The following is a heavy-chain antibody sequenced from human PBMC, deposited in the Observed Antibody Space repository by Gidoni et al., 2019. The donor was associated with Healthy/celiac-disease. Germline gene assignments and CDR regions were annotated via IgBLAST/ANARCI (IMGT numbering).Heavy chain of an antibody. CDR1: GFTLRSYA. D-gene: IGHD6-6*01. J-gene: IGHJ4*02. Sequence: QVQLVESGGGVVQPGRSLRPSCAASGFTLRSYAMHWVRQAPGKGLEWVAVISYDGSNKYYADSVKGRFTISRDNSKNTLYLQMNSLRAEDTAVYYCARDISSIAAPPDYWGQGTLVTVSS. CDR2: ISYDGSNK. CDR3: ARDISSIAAPPDY. V-gene: IGHV3-30-3*01.